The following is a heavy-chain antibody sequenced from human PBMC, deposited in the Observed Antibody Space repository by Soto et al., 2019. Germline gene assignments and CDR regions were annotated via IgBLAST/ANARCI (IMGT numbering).Heavy chain of an antibody. V-gene: IGHV4-39*01. Sequence: SETLSLTCTVSGGSISSSSYYWGWIRQPPGKGLEWIGSIYYSGSTYYNPSLKSRVTISVDTSKNQFSLKLSSVTAADTAVYYCARQRAYCSGGSCYPYYFDYWGQGTLVTISS. J-gene: IGHJ4*02. D-gene: IGHD2-15*01. CDR1: GGSISSSSYY. CDR2: IYYSGST. CDR3: ARQRAYCSGGSCYPYYFDY.